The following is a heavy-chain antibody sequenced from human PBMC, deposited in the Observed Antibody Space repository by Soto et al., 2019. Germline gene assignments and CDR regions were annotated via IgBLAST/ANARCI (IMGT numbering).Heavy chain of an antibody. CDR2: INHSGST. CDR3: ASITMVRGVTVLGYGMDV. V-gene: IGHV4-34*01. Sequence: SETLSLTCAVYGGSFSGYYWSWIRQPPGKGLEWIGEINHSGSTNYNPSLKSRVTISVDTSKNQFSLKLSSVTAADTAVYYCASITMVRGVTVLGYGMDVWGQGTTVTVSS. D-gene: IGHD3-10*01. CDR1: GGSFSGYY. J-gene: IGHJ6*02.